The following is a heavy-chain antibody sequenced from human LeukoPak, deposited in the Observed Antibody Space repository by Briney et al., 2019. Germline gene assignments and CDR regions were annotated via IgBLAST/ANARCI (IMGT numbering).Heavy chain of an antibody. CDR1: GFTFNSYA. Sequence: GGSLRLSCAASGFTFNSYAMSWVRQAPGKGLEWVSGVSGRGGNTDYSDSVRGRFTISRDNSDNTLYLQMNSLRPEDTALYYCAKVRRRDSKSPGDARVDYWAQGTLVTVSS. J-gene: IGHJ4*02. CDR3: AKVRRRDSKSPGDARVDY. D-gene: IGHD3-3*01. V-gene: IGHV3-23*01. CDR2: VSGRGGNT.